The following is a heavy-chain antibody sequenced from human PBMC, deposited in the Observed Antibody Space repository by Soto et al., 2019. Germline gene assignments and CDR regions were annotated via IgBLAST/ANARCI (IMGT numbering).Heavy chain of an antibody. CDR1: GGSISSGDYY. D-gene: IGHD4-17*01. J-gene: IGHJ4*02. CDR3: ARTNFMTTGGGADY. CDR2: IYYSGST. V-gene: IGHV4-30-4*01. Sequence: QVQLQESGPGLVKPSQTLSLTCTVSGGSISSGDYYWSWIRQPPGKGLEWIGYIYYSGSTYYNPSPKSRVTISVDTSKTQSPVKLSSVTAADTAVYYCARTNFMTTGGGADYWGQGTLVTVSS.